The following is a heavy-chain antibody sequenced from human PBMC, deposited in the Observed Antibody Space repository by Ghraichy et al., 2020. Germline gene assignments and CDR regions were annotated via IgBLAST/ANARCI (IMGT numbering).Heavy chain of an antibody. CDR2: ISYDGDIN. CDR3: AKDKHPELESYFYYMDV. J-gene: IGHJ6*03. CDR1: GFTFSSYG. V-gene: IGHV3-30*18. D-gene: IGHD3-10*01. Sequence: LSLTCAASGFTFSSYGIHWVRQAPGRGLEWLALISYDGDINYNADSVKGRFTISKAKSNNTAYLQVISLRVEDTAVYHCAKDKHPELESYFYYMDVCGKGTTVTV.